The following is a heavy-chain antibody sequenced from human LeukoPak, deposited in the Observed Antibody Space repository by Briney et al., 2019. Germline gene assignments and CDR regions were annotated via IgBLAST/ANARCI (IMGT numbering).Heavy chain of an antibody. CDR1: GLTFISYT. Sequence: GGPLSFSCAASGLTFISYTMNWVGRAPGKGLDGVSVIYSGGSTYYADSVKGRFTISRDNSKNTLYLQMNSLRAEDTAVYYCARSGSYYYYYGMDVWGQGTTVTVSS. V-gene: IGHV3-66*01. CDR2: IYSGGST. CDR3: ARSGSYYYYYGMDV. J-gene: IGHJ6*02. D-gene: IGHD6-25*01.